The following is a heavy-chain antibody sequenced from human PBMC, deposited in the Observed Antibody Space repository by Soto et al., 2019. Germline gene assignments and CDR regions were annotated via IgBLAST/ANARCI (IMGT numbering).Heavy chain of an antibody. CDR1: GFTFSSYA. V-gene: IGHV3-30-3*01. CDR2: ISYDGSNK. D-gene: IGHD6-19*01. J-gene: IGHJ3*02. Sequence: RGSLRLSCAASGFTFSSYAMHFFRHSPCKWLEWVAVISYDGSNKYYADSVKGRFTISRDNSKNTLYLQMNSLRAEDTAVYYCARDGVVATIRQWLVTRGPDAFDIWGQGTMVTVSS. CDR3: ARDGVVATIRQWLVTRGPDAFDI.